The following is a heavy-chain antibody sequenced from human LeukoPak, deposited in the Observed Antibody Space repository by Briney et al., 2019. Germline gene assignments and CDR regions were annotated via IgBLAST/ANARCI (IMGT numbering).Heavy chain of an antibody. Sequence: GGSLRLSCATSGFPFSSYGMHWVHQAPGKGLEWVALITNDGSKKYYGDSVRGRFTISRDNSNSTLYLQMHSLRLEDTAVYYCALIEGGRCYLCDLWGQGNLVVVSS. V-gene: IGHV3-30*19. D-gene: IGHD2-15*01. CDR2: ITNDGSKK. J-gene: IGHJ5*02. CDR3: ALIEGGRCYLCDL. CDR1: GFPFSSYG.